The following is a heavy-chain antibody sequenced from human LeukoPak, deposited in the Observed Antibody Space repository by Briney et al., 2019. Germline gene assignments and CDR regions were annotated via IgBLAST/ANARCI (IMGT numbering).Heavy chain of an antibody. CDR3: ARASSGWYGY. CDR2: ISSNGGST. CDR1: GFTFSSYD. J-gene: IGHJ4*02. D-gene: IGHD6-19*01. Sequence: PGGSLRLSCVVSGFTFSSYDTHWVRQAPGKGLEYVSAISSNGGSTYYANSVKGRFTISRDNSKNTLYLQMGSLRVEDMAVYYCARASSGWYGYWGQGTLVTVSS. V-gene: IGHV3-64*01.